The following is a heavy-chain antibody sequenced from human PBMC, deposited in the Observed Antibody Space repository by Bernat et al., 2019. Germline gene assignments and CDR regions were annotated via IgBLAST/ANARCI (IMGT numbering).Heavy chain of an antibody. CDR2: TYYRSKWFN. V-gene: IGHV6-1*01. D-gene: IGHD6-13*01. Sequence: QVQLQQSGPGLVKPSQTLSLTCAISGDSVSSNRAAWNWIRQSPSRGLEWLGRTYYRSKWFNDYAVSVKSRITINPDTPKNKFYLQLNSVTPEDTAVYYCASGSSWPRNWGQGTLVTVSS. J-gene: IGHJ4*02. CDR3: ASGSSWPRN. CDR1: GDSVSSNRAA.